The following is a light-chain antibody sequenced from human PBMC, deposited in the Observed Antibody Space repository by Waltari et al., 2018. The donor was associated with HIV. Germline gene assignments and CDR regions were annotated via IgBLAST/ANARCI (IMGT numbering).Light chain of an antibody. J-gene: IGKJ1*01. CDR2: AAS. V-gene: IGKV1-39*01. CDR3: EQCYKSPRT. Sequence: IPLTQSPSSLSASIGGTVPITCRSSPSIRSHFNWYQQKAGKATKLLIAAASSLQRGVPSRCSGSASGTDFTLTISSLQPEDFVTYHCEQCYKSPRTFGQGTKVEIK. CDR1: PSIRSH.